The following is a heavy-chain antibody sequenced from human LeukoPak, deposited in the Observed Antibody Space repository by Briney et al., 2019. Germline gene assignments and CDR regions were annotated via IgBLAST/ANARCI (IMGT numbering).Heavy chain of an antibody. V-gene: IGHV3-23*01. CDR2: LSGSDGTT. CDR1: GFTFSSYG. J-gene: IGHJ4*02. Sequence: GGSLRLSCAASGFTFSSYGMSWVRQAPGKGLEWVSTLSGSDGTTYYAGSVKGRFTVSRDNTKNTLYLQMNSLRAEDTAVYYCVRDGLGATSPRSDCWGQGTLVTVSS. CDR3: VRDGLGATSPRSDC. D-gene: IGHD5-12*01.